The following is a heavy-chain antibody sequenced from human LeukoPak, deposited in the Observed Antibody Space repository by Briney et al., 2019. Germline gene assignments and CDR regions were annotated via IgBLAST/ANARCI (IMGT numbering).Heavy chain of an antibody. CDR3: ARELLMGRYSSSPRGWFDP. J-gene: IGHJ5*02. D-gene: IGHD6-6*01. CDR2: IYYSGST. V-gene: IGHV4-59*01. Sequence: PSETLSLTCSVSGDSISSYYWNWIRQPPGKGLEWIGNIYYSGSTNYNPSLKSRVTILVDTSKNQVSLKLSSVTAADTAVYCCARELLMGRYSSSPRGWFDPWGQGILVTVSS. CDR1: GDSISSYY.